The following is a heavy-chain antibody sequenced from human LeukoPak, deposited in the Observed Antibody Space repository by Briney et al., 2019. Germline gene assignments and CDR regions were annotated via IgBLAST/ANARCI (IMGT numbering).Heavy chain of an antibody. CDR1: GGSISSSSYY. CDR2: IYYSGST. Sequence: SETLSLTCTVSGGSISSSSYYWGWIRQPPGKGLEWIGSIYYSGSTYYNPSLKCRVTISVDRSKNQFSLKLSSVTAADTAVYYCARDRCSSTSCYWDYWGQGTLVTVSS. J-gene: IGHJ4*02. V-gene: IGHV4-39*07. D-gene: IGHD2-2*01. CDR3: ARDRCSSTSCYWDY.